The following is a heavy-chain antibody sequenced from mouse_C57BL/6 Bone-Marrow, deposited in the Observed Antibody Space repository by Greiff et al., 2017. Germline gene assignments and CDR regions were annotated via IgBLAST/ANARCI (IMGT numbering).Heavy chain of an antibody. CDR2: IDPSDSYT. V-gene: IGHV1-50*01. CDR3: AREGYYYYAMDY. CDR1: GYTFTSYW. D-gene: IGHD1-1*01. J-gene: IGHJ4*01. Sequence: VQLQQPGAELVKPGASVKLSCKASGYTFTSYWMQWVKQRPGQGLEWIGEIDPSDSYTNYNQKFKGKATLTVDTSSSTAYMQLSSLTSEDSAVYYCAREGYYYYAMDYWGQGTSVTVSS.